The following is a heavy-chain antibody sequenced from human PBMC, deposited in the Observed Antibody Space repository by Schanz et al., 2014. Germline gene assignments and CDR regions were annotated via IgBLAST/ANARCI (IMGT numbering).Heavy chain of an antibody. CDR2: LSEGGGGT. J-gene: IGHJ4*02. CDR1: GFTLSNYA. D-gene: IGHD6-13*01. Sequence: EVQLVESGGGLVQPGGSLRLSCAAPGFTLSNYAMSWVRQAPGKGLEWVSALSEGGGGTHYADSVRGRFTISSDSSKSTLYLQMSSLRAEDTAVYYCAKSQGSSFDSWGQGTLVTVSS. V-gene: IGHV3-23*04. CDR3: AKSQGSSFDS.